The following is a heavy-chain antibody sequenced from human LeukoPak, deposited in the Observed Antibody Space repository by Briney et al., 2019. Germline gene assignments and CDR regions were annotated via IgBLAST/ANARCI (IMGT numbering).Heavy chain of an antibody. Sequence: GASVKVSCKASGYTFTSYDINWVRQATGQGLEWMGWMNPNSGNTGYAQKFQGRVTITADESTSTAYMELSSLRSEDTAVYYCARDAPYCSSTSCYAGYWGQGTLVTVSS. CDR1: GYTFTSYD. CDR2: MNPNSGNT. CDR3: ARDAPYCSSTSCYAGY. J-gene: IGHJ4*02. V-gene: IGHV1-8*01. D-gene: IGHD2-2*01.